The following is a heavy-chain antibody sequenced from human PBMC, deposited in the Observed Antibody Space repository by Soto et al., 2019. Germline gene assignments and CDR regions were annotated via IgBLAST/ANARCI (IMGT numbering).Heavy chain of an antibody. CDR2: IIPIFGTA. D-gene: IGHD2-15*01. CDR1: GGTFSSYA. CDR3: ASDCSGRSCYSRSESHDYYYYGMDV. J-gene: IGHJ6*02. V-gene: IGHV1-69*19. Sequence: QVQLVQSGAEVKKPGSSVKVSCKASGGTFSSYAISWVRQAPGQGLEWMGGIIPIFGTANYAQKFQGRVTITADESTSTAYMELRSLRSEDTAVYYCASDCSGRSCYSRSESHDYYYYGMDVWGQGTTVTVSS.